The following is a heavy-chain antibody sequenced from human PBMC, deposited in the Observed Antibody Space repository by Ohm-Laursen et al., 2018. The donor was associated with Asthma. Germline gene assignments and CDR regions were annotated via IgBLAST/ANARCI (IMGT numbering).Heavy chain of an antibody. Sequence: SLRLSCAASGFTFSNYNMIWVRQAPGKGLDWVSSITTGSSTIYYADSVRGRFTVSTDKVTNSLYLQINSLRPEDTAVYYCARAGVTFWRNVNWFDPWGQGTLVTVSS. CDR2: ITTGSSTI. D-gene: IGHD3-3*01. J-gene: IGHJ5*02. V-gene: IGHV3-48*01. CDR3: ARAGVTFWRNVNWFDP. CDR1: GFTFSNYN.